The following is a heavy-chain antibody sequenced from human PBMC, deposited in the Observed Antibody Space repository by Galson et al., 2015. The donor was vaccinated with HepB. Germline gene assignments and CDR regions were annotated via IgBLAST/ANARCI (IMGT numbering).Heavy chain of an antibody. CDR2: INPSGGST. V-gene: IGHV1-46*01. Sequence: SVKVSCKASGYTFTSYYMHWVRQAPGQGLEWMGIINPSGGSTSYAQKFQGRVTMTRDTSTSTVYMELSSLRSEDTAVYYCARGLDDIVVVPAAIRPVKYGMDVWGQGTTVTVSS. J-gene: IGHJ6*02. D-gene: IGHD2-2*02. CDR1: GYTFTSYY. CDR3: ARGLDDIVVVPAAIRPVKYGMDV.